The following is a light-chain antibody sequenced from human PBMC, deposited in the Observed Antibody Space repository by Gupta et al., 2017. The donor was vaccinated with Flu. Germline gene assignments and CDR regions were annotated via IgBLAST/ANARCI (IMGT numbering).Light chain of an antibody. J-gene: IGLJ2*01. CDR2: END. Sequence: QSVLTQPPSVSAAPGQMVTISCSGSSSNIGSNYVSWYQQLPGTAPKLLIFENDQRPSGIPDRFSGSKSGTSATLGITGLQTADEADYYCGTWDNSLSSGRVFGGGTKLTVL. V-gene: IGLV1-51*02. CDR3: GTWDNSLSSGRV. CDR1: SSNIGSNY.